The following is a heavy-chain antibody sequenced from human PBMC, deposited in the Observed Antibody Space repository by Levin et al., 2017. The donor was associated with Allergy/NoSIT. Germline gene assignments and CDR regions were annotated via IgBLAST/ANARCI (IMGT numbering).Heavy chain of an antibody. J-gene: IGHJ6*03. CDR3: ARHKAGGSSWDDYYYMDV. CDR1: GFTFSSYG. V-gene: IGHV3-30*03. D-gene: IGHD2-15*01. CDR2: ISYDGSNK. Sequence: GESLKISCAASGFTFSSYGMHWVRQAPGKGLEWVAVISYDGSNKYYADSVKGRFTISRDNSKNTLYLQMNSLRAEDTAVYYCARHKAGGSSWDDYYYMDVWGKGTTVTVSS.